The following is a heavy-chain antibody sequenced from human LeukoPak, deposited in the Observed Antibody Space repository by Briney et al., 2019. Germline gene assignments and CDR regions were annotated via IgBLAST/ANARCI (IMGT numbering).Heavy chain of an antibody. J-gene: IGHJ4*02. V-gene: IGHV4-4*07. CDR2: IYTTRIT. D-gene: IGHD6-13*01. CDR3: ARQYSSSWSFDY. Sequence: IYTTRITNYTPSLKTRVNMSVDTSKNQFSLKLSSVTAADTAVYYCARQYSSSWSFDYWGQGTLVTVSS.